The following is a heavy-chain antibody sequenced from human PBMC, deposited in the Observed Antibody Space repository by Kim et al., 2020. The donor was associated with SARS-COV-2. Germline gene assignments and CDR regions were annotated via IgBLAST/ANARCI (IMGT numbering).Heavy chain of an antibody. CDR3: AREAVSFVRGNFDL. J-gene: IGHJ3*01. V-gene: IGHV3-23*05. Sequence: YTDSVRGRFTIARDKSKNPLFLQMNSLRVGDTAVYHCAREAVSFVRGNFDLWGQGTMVAVSS. D-gene: IGHD3-10*02.